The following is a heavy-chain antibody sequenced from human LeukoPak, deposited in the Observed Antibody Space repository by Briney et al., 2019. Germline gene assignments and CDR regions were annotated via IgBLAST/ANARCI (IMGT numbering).Heavy chain of an antibody. V-gene: IGHV3-23*01. CDR1: GFTFGNFA. D-gene: IGHD3-10*01. CDR3: AQNYYGSGKC. Sequence: GGSLRLSCAVSGFTFGNFAMTWVRQAPGKGLEWVSSLDNGGGSTYYADSVKGRFTISRDNSKDTLYLQMKSLRAEDTAVYYCAQNYYGSGKCWGQGTLVTVSS. CDR2: LDNGGGST. J-gene: IGHJ4*02.